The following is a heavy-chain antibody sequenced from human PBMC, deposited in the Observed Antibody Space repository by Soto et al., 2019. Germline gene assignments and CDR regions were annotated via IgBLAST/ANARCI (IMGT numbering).Heavy chain of an antibody. CDR1: GGSVSSGSYY. Sequence: QVQLQESGPGLVKPSETLSLTCTVSGGSVSSGSYYWSWIRQPPGKGLEWIGYIYYSGSTNYNPSLKSRVTISVDTSKNQFSLKLSSVTAADTAVYYCARAKGDYYGSGRPANWFDPWGQGTLVTVSS. D-gene: IGHD3-10*01. CDR3: ARAKGDYYGSGRPANWFDP. V-gene: IGHV4-61*01. J-gene: IGHJ5*02. CDR2: IYYSGST.